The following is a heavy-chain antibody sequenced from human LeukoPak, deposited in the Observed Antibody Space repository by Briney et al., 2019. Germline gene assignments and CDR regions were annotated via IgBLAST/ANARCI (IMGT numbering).Heavy chain of an antibody. CDR2: INPNSGGT. CDR3: ARDLLTGSNWFDP. Sequence: ASVKVSCKASGYTFSGYYMHWVRQAPGQGLEWMGWINPNSGGTNYAQKFQGRVTMTRDTSIRTAYMELSRLRSDDAAVYYCARDLLTGSNWFDPWGQGTLVTVSS. J-gene: IGHJ5*02. D-gene: IGHD3-9*01. CDR1: GYTFSGYY. V-gene: IGHV1-2*02.